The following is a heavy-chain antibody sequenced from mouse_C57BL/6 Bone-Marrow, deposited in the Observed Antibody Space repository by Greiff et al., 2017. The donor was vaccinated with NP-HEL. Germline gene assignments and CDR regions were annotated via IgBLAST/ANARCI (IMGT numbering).Heavy chain of an antibody. CDR2: IYPSDSET. CDR3: ARYGSQYFDV. D-gene: IGHD1-1*01. J-gene: IGHJ1*03. V-gene: IGHV1-61*01. CDR1: GYTFTSYW. Sequence: QVQLQQPGAELVRPGSSVKLSCKASGYTFTSYWMDWVKQRPGQGLEWIGNIYPSDSETHYNQKFKDKATLTVDKSSSTAYTQLSSLTSEDSAVYYCARYGSQYFDVWGTGTTVTVSS.